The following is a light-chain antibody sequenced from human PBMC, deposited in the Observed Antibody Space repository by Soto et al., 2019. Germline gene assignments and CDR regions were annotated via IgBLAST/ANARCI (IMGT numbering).Light chain of an antibody. CDR3: QSYDSALSASV. V-gene: IGLV1-40*01. CDR1: SSNVGTFSD. J-gene: IGLJ3*02. CDR2: DNK. Sequence: QSVLMQPPSVSGAPGQRVTISCTASSSNVGTFSDIHWYQQLPGTAPRLVMYDNKKRPSGVPDRFSGSKSGTSASLTITGLQAEDEADYYCQSYDSALSASVFGGGTKLTVL.